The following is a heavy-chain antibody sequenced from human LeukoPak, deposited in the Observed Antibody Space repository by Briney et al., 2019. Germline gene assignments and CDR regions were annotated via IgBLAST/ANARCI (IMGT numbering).Heavy chain of an antibody. Sequence: GGSLRLSCAASGFTFSNYWISWVRQAPGKGLEWVANIKDDGSESYYVDSVKGRFTISRDNAKNSLYLQMTSLRDGDTAVYYCARTIRGYWGQGTLVTVSS. J-gene: IGHJ4*02. CDR3: ARTIRGY. V-gene: IGHV3-7*01. D-gene: IGHD4/OR15-4a*01. CDR1: GFTFSNYW. CDR2: IKDDGSES.